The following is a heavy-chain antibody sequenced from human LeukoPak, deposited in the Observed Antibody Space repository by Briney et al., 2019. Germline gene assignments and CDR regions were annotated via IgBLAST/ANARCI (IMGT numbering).Heavy chain of an antibody. CDR3: ARDRTTVRGGGNFDY. J-gene: IGHJ4*02. D-gene: IGHD3-10*01. CDR2: ISGGGSII. CDR1: GSTFSSYE. V-gene: IGHV3-48*03. Sequence: GGSLRLSCAASGSTFSSYEMNWVRQTPGKRLEWVSYISGGGSIIYYADSVKGRFTISRDNAKNSLYLQMNSLRAEDTAVYYCARDRTTVRGGGNFDYWGQGVLVTVSS.